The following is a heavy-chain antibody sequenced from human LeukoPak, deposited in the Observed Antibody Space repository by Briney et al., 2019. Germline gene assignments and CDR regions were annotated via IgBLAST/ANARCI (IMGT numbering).Heavy chain of an antibody. V-gene: IGHV4-59*01. J-gene: IGHJ4*02. CDR1: SGSISGYY. D-gene: IGHD2-15*01. CDR2: ILYGGNT. CDR3: ASRYCSGGSCYASDY. Sequence: PSETLSLTCTVSSGSISGYYWSWIRQPPGKGLECIGYILYGGNTNYNPSLKSRVTISVDTSKNQFSLKLNSVTAADTAVYYCASRYCSGGSCYASDYWGQGTLVTVSS.